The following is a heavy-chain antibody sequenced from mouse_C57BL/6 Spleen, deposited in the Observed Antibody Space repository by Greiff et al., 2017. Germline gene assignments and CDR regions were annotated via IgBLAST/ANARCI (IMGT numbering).Heavy chain of an antibody. CDR3: ARESQYYGRRDFDY. CDR1: GYTFTNYW. V-gene: IGHV1-63*01. CDR2: IYPGGGYT. Sequence: QVQLQQSGAELVRPGTSVKMSCKASGYTFTNYWIGWAKQRPGHGLEWIGDIYPGGGYTNYNEKFKGKATLTADKSSSTAYMQFSSLTSGDSAIYYCARESQYYGRRDFDYWGQGTTLTVSS. D-gene: IGHD1-1*01. J-gene: IGHJ2*01.